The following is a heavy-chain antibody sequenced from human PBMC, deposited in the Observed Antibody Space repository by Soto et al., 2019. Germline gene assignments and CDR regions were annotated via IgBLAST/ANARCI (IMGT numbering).Heavy chain of an antibody. J-gene: IGHJ5*02. CDR2: ISCDGSNK. CDR1: GFTFSSYA. CDR3: ARDPRIAAAGELWFDP. V-gene: IGHV3-30-3*01. D-gene: IGHD6-13*01. Sequence: LRLSCAASGFTFSSYAMHWVRQAPGKGLEWVAVISCDGSNKYYADSVKGRFTISRDNSKNTLYLQMNSLRAEDTAVYYCARDPRIAAAGELWFDPWGQGTLVTVSS.